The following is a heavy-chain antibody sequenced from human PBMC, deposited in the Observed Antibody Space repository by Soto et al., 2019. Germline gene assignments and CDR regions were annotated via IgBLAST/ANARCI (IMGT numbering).Heavy chain of an antibody. J-gene: IGHJ6*02. Sequence: ASVKVSCKASGYTFTSYGISWVRQAPGQGLEWMGWISAYNGNTNYAQKLQGRVTMTTDTSTSTAYMELRSLTSDDTGVYFCAATGGNYFGLDVWGQGTTVTVSS. CDR2: ISAYNGNT. CDR3: AATGGNYFGLDV. CDR1: GYTFTSYG. D-gene: IGHD2-8*02. V-gene: IGHV1-18*01.